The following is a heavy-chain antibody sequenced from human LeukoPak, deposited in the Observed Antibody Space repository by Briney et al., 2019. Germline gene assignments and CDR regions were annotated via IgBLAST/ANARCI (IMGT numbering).Heavy chain of an antibody. D-gene: IGHD3-22*01. Sequence: SETLSLTCAVYGGSFSGYYWSWIRQPPGKGLEWIGEINHSGSTNYNPSLKSRVTISVDTSKNQFSLKLSSVTAADTAVYYCARIYDRRYRALDYWGQGTLVTVSS. CDR1: GGSFSGYY. J-gene: IGHJ4*02. CDR3: ARIYDRRYRALDY. V-gene: IGHV4-34*01. CDR2: INHSGST.